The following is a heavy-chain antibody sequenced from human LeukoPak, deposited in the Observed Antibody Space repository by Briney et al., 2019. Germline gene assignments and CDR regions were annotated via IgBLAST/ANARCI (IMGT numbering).Heavy chain of an antibody. J-gene: IGHJ4*02. Sequence: PSETLSLTCAVSGGSITSTNYYWSWIRQPPGKGLEWIGCIYYSGSTNYNPSLRSRVTMSVDTSKNHFSLKLSSVTAADTAVYYCARQSDYLLTGYYRLFDSWGQGTLVTVSS. CDR1: GGSITSTNYY. D-gene: IGHD3-9*01. V-gene: IGHV4-61*03. CDR2: IYYSGST. CDR3: ARQSDYLLTGYYRLFDS.